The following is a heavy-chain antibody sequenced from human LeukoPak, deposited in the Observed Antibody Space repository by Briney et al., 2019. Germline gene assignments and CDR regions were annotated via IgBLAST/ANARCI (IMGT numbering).Heavy chain of an antibody. J-gene: IGHJ4*02. CDR2: INPSGGST. CDR1: GYTFTSYY. D-gene: IGHD3-16*02. V-gene: IGHV1-46*01. Sequence: ASVKVSRKASGYTFTSYYMHWVRQAPGQGLEWMGIINPSGGSTSYAQKFQGRVTMTRDTSTSTVYMELSSLRSEDTAVYYCARDISRDPLGDYWGQGTLVTVSS. CDR3: ARDISRDPLGDY.